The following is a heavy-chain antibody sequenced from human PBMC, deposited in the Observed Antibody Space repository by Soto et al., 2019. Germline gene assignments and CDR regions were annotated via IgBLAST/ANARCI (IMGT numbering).Heavy chain of an antibody. V-gene: IGHV4-30-4*01. CDR3: ARLDYGDYYFDY. CDR1: GGSLSSGNYY. CDR2: IYYSGNT. Sequence: PSETLSLTCTVSGGSLSSGNYYWSWIRQPPGKGLEWIGYIYYSGNTYYKPSLKSRVTISVDTSKNQFSLKLSSVTAADTAVYYCARLDYGDYYFDYWGQGTLVTVPQ. D-gene: IGHD4-17*01. J-gene: IGHJ4*02.